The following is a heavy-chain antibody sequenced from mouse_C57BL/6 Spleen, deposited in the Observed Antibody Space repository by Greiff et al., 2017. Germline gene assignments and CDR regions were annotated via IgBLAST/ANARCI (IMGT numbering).Heavy chain of an antibody. V-gene: IGHV1-80*01. Sequence: QVQLKESGAELVKPGASVTISCTASGYAFSSYWMNWVQQRPGKGLEWIGQIYPGDGDTNYNGKFKGKATLTADKSSSTAYMQLSSLTSEDSAVYFCARRGKGEDYWGQGTTLTVSS. CDR1: GYAFSSYW. CDR3: ARRGKGEDY. CDR2: IYPGDGDT. D-gene: IGHD1-3*01. J-gene: IGHJ2*01.